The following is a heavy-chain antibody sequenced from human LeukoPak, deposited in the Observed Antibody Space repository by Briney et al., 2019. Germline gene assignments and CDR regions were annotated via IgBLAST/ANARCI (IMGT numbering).Heavy chain of an antibody. CDR3: ARAGTTTVTTRYFQH. V-gene: IGHV1-2*02. Sequence: ASVKVSCKASGYTFTGYYMHWVRQAPGQGLEWMGWINPNSGGTNYAQKFQGRVTMTRDTSISTAYMELSRLRSDDTAVYYCARAGTTTVTTRYFQHWGQGTLVTVSS. D-gene: IGHD4-17*01. J-gene: IGHJ1*01. CDR2: INPNSGGT. CDR1: GYTFTGYY.